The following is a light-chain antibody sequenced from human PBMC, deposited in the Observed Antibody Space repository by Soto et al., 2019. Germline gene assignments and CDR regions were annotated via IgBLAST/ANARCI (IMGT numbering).Light chain of an antibody. V-gene: IGKV3-11*01. CDR3: QQRNVWPPIT. CDR2: DAS. CDR1: QSISTS. J-gene: IGKJ5*01. Sequence: EVVLTQSPATLSLSPGERATLSCRASQSISTSLACYQQQPGQAPRLVIFDASNRANSVTARFGGSGSGTAFTLTINSLEPEEFAVYYCQQRNVWPPITFGQGTRLEIK.